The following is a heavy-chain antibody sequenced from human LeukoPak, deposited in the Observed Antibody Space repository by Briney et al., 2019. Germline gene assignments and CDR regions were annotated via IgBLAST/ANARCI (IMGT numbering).Heavy chain of an antibody. J-gene: IGHJ4*02. V-gene: IGHV3-23*01. CDR3: ARREMPTNSFDY. CDR1: GFTFSSYA. Sequence: GGSLGLSCAASGFTFSSYAMSWVRQAPGKGLEWVSGISGSGGSTYYADSVKGRFTISRDNSKNTLYLQMNRLRAEDTAIYYCARREMPTNSFDYWGQGTLVTVSS. CDR2: ISGSGGST. D-gene: IGHD5-24*01.